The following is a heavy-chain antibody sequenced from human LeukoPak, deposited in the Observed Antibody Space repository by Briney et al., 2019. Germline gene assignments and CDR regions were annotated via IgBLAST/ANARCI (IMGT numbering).Heavy chain of an antibody. J-gene: IGHJ4*02. Sequence: GGSLRLSCAASGFSFSSYAMSWIRQAPGKGLEWLSAISGTTGTTFYADSVKGRFTISRDNSKNTLFLQMNSLRAEDTAVYHCARFGYVAAVDVWGQGTPVTVSS. CDR2: ISGTTGTT. CDR1: GFSFSSYA. D-gene: IGHD2-15*01. CDR3: ARFGYVAAVDV. V-gene: IGHV3-23*01.